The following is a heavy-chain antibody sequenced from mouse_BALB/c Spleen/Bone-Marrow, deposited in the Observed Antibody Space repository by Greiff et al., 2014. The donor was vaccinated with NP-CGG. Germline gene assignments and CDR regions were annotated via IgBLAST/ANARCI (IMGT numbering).Heavy chain of an antibody. CDR2: IDPSDSYT. D-gene: IGHD2-3*01. V-gene: IGHV1S127*01. Sequence: QVQLQQSGAELVKPGASVKMSCKAPGYTFTSYWMHWVKQRPGHGLEWIGLIDPSDSYTSYNQNFKGKATLTVDTSSNTAYMQLSSLTSEDSAVYYCSREDGNHYFDYWGQGTTLAVSS. CDR3: SREDGNHYFDY. J-gene: IGHJ2*01. CDR1: GYTFTSYW.